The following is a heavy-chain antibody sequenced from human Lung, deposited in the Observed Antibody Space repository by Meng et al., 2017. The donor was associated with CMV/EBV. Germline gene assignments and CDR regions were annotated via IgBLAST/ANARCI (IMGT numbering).Heavy chain of an antibody. Sequence: GESLKIYCAASGFTFSDYYMSWIRQAPGKGLEWVSYISGSRSTIYYGDSVKGRFTISRDNAKNSLYLQMNSLRAEDTAVYYCARVDYQTNRGRWFDPWGQGTLVXVSS. D-gene: IGHD2-2*01. CDR2: ISGSRSTI. V-gene: IGHV3-11*01. CDR1: GFTFSDYY. CDR3: ARVDYQTNRGRWFDP. J-gene: IGHJ5*02.